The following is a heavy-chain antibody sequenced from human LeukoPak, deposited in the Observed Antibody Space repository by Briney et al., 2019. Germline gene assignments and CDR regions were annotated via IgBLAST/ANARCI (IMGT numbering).Heavy chain of an antibody. V-gene: IGHV3-23*01. D-gene: IGHD5-12*01. CDR1: GFTFSSYA. Sequence: GGSLRLSCAASGFTFSSYAMSWVRQAPGKGLEWVSAISGSGDSTYYADSVQGRFTISRDNSKNTMHLQMNSLRADDTAVYYCATHSGYDFYFDYWGQGTVVTVSS. CDR2: ISGSGDST. CDR3: ATHSGYDFYFDY. J-gene: IGHJ4*02.